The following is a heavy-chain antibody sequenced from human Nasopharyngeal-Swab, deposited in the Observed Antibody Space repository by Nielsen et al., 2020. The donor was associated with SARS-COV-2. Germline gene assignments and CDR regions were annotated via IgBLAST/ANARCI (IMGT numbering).Heavy chain of an antibody. Sequence: SCAASGFIFSDHYMDWVRQAPGKGLEWVGRTRNKANGYTTDYAASVKGRFTISRDDSKNSLYLQMNSLKTEDTAVYYCASENSGWYLSFWGQGTLVTVSS. CDR3: ASENSGWYLSF. V-gene: IGHV3-72*01. D-gene: IGHD6-19*01. CDR1: GFIFSDHY. J-gene: IGHJ4*02. CDR2: TRNKANGYTT.